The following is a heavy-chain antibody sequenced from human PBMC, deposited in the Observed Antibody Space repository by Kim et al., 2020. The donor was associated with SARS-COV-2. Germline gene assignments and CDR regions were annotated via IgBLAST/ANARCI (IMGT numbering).Heavy chain of an antibody. Sequence: ASVKVSCKASGYTFTGYYIHWVRLGPGQGLEWMGRINPESGDSIYAQKFRDRVSMTRDTSIITAYMELSSLGPDDIGVYYCAWGSYHDGLDFWGQGTMVTVSS. CDR2: INPESGDS. J-gene: IGHJ3*01. D-gene: IGHD3-16*02. CDR1: GYTFTGYY. V-gene: IGHV1-2*05. CDR3: AWGSYHDGLDF.